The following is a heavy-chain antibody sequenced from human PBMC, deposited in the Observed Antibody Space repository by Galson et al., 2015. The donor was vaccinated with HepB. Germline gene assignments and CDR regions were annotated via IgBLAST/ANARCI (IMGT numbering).Heavy chain of an antibody. CDR2: VNPSGGST. V-gene: IGHV1-46*01. Sequence: SVKVSCKASGYTFRSHFMHWVRQTPGQGLEWMGLVNPSGGSTTYAQNFQGRVTMTRDTSTSTVYMELNSLRSEDTAVYYCARAISYIDYWGQGTLVTVSS. D-gene: IGHD2-21*01. CDR1: GYTFRSHF. CDR3: ARAISYIDY. J-gene: IGHJ4*02.